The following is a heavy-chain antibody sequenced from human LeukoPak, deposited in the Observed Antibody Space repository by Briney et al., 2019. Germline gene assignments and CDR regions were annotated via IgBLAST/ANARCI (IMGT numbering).Heavy chain of an antibody. CDR2: IDLSDSYT. D-gene: IGHD3-16*01. Sequence: GQSLKISCKGSGYSFTSYWISWVRQMPGKGLEWMGRIDLSDSYTNYSPSFQGHVTISADKSISTAYLQWSSLKASDTAMYYCARLTYYDYVWGSAIDYWGQGTLVTVSS. J-gene: IGHJ4*02. CDR1: GYSFTSYW. V-gene: IGHV5-10-1*01. CDR3: ARLTYYDYVWGSAIDY.